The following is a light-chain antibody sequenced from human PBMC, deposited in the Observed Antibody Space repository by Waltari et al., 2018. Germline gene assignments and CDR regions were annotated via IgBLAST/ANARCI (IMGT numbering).Light chain of an antibody. CDR3: QQYGTTPTT. J-gene: IGKJ1*01. CDR1: QSVNGNY. Sequence: DNVLTQSPGTLYLSPGEPATHSCRASQSVNGNYLAWYKQKPGQPPRLLIYGSSSRATGIPDRFSGSGSGTDFTLTIIRLEPEDFAVYYCQQYGTTPTTFGQGTKVEI. V-gene: IGKV3-20*01. CDR2: GSS.